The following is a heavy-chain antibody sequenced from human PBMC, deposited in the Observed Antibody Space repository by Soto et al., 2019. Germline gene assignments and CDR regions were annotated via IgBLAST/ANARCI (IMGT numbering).Heavy chain of an antibody. V-gene: IGHV2-5*02. J-gene: IGHJ4*02. CDR1: GFSLTTSGVG. Sequence: QITLNESGPMPVNPRQTLTLTCTFSGFSLTTSGVGVGWIRQSPGKAPEWLALIYWDDDKRYSPSLKSRLTIPKATSKNPVVLTMGVLGPADTGTYYCAHRVLRTVFGLVTTTAIYFDFWGQGTPVAVSS. CDR2: IYWDDDK. D-gene: IGHD3-3*01. CDR3: AHRVLRTVFGLVTTTAIYFDF.